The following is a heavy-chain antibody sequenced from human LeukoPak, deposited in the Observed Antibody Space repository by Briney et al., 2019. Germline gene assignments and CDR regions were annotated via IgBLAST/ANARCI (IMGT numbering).Heavy chain of an antibody. CDR2: IIPIFGTA. J-gene: IGHJ4*02. V-gene: IGHV1-69*01. D-gene: IGHD3-3*01. CDR3: ARAEEGFLEWLLFDY. CDR1: VGTFSSYA. Sequence: ASVKVSCRASVGTFSSYAISWVRQAPGQGREWMGGIIPIFGTANYAQKFQGRVTITADESTSTAYMELSSRRSEDRAVYYCARAEEGFLEWLLFDYWGQGTLVTVSS.